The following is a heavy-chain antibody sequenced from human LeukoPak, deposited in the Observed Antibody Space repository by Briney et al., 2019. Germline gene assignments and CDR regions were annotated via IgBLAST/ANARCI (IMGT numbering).Heavy chain of an antibody. CDR3: ASSYYYDSSGNNVGDFDI. Sequence: SQTLSLTCAVSGGSISSGGYSWSWIRQPPGKGLEWIGYIYHSGSTYYNPSLKSRVTIAVDRSKNQFSLQLSSVTAADTAVYYCASSYYYDSSGNNVGDFDIWGQGTMVTVSS. CDR1: GGSISSGGYS. CDR2: IYHSGST. D-gene: IGHD3-22*01. V-gene: IGHV4-30-2*01. J-gene: IGHJ3*02.